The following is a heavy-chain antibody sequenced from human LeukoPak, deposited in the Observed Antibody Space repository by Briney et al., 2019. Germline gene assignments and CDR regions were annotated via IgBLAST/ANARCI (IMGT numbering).Heavy chain of an antibody. CDR1: GFTFDDYA. J-gene: IGHJ4*02. Sequence: PGGSLRLSCAASGFTFDDYAMHWVRQAPGKGLEWVSGISWNSGSIGYADSVKGRFTISRDNAKNSLYLQMNSLRAEDTALYYCAKGGYYSPGHFDYWGQGTLVTVSS. CDR2: ISWNSGSI. D-gene: IGHD3-22*01. CDR3: AKGGYYSPGHFDY. V-gene: IGHV3-9*01.